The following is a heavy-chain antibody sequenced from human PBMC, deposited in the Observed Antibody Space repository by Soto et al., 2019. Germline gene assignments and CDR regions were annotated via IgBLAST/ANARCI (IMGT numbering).Heavy chain of an antibody. V-gene: IGHV3-48*03. D-gene: IGHD3-3*01. J-gene: IGHJ6*02. CDR3: ARDAPSDDVWSGYSYGMDV. Sequence: EVQLLESGGGLVQPGGSLRLSCAASGFTFSNYEINWVRQAPGKGLEWVSYISPSGTTIYYADSVKGRFTISRDNAKNSLYLQMNSLRAEDTAVYYCARDAPSDDVWSGYSYGMDVWGQGTTVTVSS. CDR2: ISPSGTTI. CDR1: GFTFSNYE.